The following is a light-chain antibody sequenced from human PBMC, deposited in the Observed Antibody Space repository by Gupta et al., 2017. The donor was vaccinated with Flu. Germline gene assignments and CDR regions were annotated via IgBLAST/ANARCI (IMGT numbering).Light chain of an antibody. J-gene: IGLJ3*02. Sequence: SYVLTQPPSVSVAPGQTARITCGGNNSGRETVHWYQPTQGPPPVLVVGDDSNRPSGIPERFSCSNSGTNANLDLTIAEAGDEADDEYHLQTTNNDKWVFGGGTMLTVL. CDR3: HLQTTNNDKWV. CDR2: DDS. CDR1: NSGRET. V-gene: IGLV3-21*02.